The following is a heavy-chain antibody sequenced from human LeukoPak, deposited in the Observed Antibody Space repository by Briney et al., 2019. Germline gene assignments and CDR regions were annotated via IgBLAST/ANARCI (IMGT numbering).Heavy chain of an antibody. V-gene: IGHV4-39*07. Sequence: SETLSLTCNVSGGSLANYYWGWIRQPPGKGLEWIGSVSYSGTTYYTPSLNSRVTISLDTSKNQFSLNLRSVTAADTAVYHCARDRTGWASDYWGQGTLVTVSS. CDR1: GGSLANYY. CDR3: ARDRTGWASDY. D-gene: IGHD1-14*01. CDR2: VSYSGTT. J-gene: IGHJ4*02.